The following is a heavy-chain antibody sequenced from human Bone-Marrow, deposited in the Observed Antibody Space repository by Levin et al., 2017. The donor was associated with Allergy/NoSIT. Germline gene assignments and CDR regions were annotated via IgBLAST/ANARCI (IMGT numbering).Heavy chain of an antibody. CDR3: ARGGSRGYAD. CDR1: GGSFSGYY. V-gene: IGHV4-34*01. Sequence: KAGGSLRLSCAVYGGSFSGYYWSWIRQPPGKGLEWIGEINHSGSTNYNPSLKSRVTISVDTSKNQFSLKLSSVTAADTAVYFCARGGSRGYADWGQGTLVTVSS. J-gene: IGHJ4*02. D-gene: IGHD3-22*01. CDR2: INHSGST.